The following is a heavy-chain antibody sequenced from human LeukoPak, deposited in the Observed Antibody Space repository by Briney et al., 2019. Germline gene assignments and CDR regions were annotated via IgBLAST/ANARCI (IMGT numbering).Heavy chain of an antibody. CDR2: IYYSGST. V-gene: IGHV4-59*08. CDR3: ARAPQQLVGYNWFDP. CDR1: GGSISSYY. D-gene: IGHD6-13*01. Sequence: PSETLSLTCTVSGGSISSYYWSCIRQPPGKGLEWIGYIYYSGSTNYNPSLKSRVTISVDTSKNQFSLKLSSVTAADTAVYYCARAPQQLVGYNWFDPWGQGTLVTVSS. J-gene: IGHJ5*02.